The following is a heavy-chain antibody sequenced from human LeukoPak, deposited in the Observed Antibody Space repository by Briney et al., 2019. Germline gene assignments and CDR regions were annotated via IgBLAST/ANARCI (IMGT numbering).Heavy chain of an antibody. CDR2: ISWNTGNI. D-gene: IGHD1-26*01. CDR3: AREWEANDY. V-gene: IGHV3-9*01. J-gene: IGHJ4*02. Sequence: HPGGSLRLSCAASGFTFDDCAMHWVRQAPGKGLEWVSGISWNTGNIGYADSVKGRFTISRDNAKNTLYLQMNSLRAEDTAVYYCAREWEANDYWGQGTLVTVSS. CDR1: GFTFDDCA.